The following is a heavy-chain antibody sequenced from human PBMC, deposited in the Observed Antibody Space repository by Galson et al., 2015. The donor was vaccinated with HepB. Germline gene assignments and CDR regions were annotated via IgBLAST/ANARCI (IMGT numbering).Heavy chain of an antibody. D-gene: IGHD3-10*01. V-gene: IGHV3-33*08. CDR2: IWYDGSNK. CDR3: ARAPLLWFGELLYFHYYGMDV. Sequence: SLRLSCAASGFTFSSYSMNWVRQAPGKGLEWVAVIWYDGSNKYYADSVKGRFTISRDNSKNTLYLQMNSLRAEDTAVYYCARAPLLWFGELLYFHYYGMDVWGQGTTVTVSS. CDR1: GFTFSSYS. J-gene: IGHJ6*02.